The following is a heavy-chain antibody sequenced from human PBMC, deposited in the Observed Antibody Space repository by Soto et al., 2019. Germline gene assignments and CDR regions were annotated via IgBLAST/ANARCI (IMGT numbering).Heavy chain of an antibody. D-gene: IGHD3-16*01. J-gene: IGHJ4*02. Sequence: GGSLRLSCAASGFTFSSYWMSWVRQAPGKGLEWVADINGGGSDKYYADSVKGRFTISRDNSKSTLYLQMNSLRAEDTAIYYCPKDKGYSATRGSFDYWGQGTLVTVSS. CDR1: GFTFSSYW. V-gene: IGHV3-7*03. CDR3: PKDKGYSATRGSFDY. CDR2: INGGGSDK.